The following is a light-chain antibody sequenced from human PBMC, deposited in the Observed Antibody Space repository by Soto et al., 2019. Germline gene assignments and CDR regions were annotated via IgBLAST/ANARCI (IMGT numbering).Light chain of an antibody. Sequence: QSVLTQPASVSGSPGQSITISCSGSSSDVRNYKYVSWYQQQPDKAPKLMIFEGNKRPSGVSDRFSGSQSGNTASLTISGLQAEDEADYYCCSSAGTFTWVFGGGTKVTVL. V-gene: IGLV2-23*01. CDR2: EGN. CDR3: CSSAGTFTWV. CDR1: SSDVRNYKY. J-gene: IGLJ3*02.